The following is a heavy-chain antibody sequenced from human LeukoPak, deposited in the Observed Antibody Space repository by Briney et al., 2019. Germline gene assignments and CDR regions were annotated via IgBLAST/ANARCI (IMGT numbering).Heavy chain of an antibody. D-gene: IGHD5-18*01. CDR1: GGTFSSYA. CDR2: IIPIFGTA. CDR3: ASGYSYGFDY. Sequence: ASVKVSCKASGGTFSSYAISGVRQAPGQGLEWMGRIIPIFGTANYAQKFQGRVTITTDESTSTAYMELSSLRSEDTAVYYCASGYSYGFDYWGQGTLVTVSS. J-gene: IGHJ4*02. V-gene: IGHV1-69*05.